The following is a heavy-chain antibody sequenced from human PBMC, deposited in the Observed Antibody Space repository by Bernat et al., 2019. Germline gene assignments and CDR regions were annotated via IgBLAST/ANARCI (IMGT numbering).Heavy chain of an antibody. Sequence: EVQLVESGGGLVQPGGSLRLSCAASGFRFSDYWMSCVRQAPGKGLEWVASIKGDGSEKHYVDSVKGRFTISRDKAKNSLYLQMNSLRAEDTAVYYCAREYIWGQGTMVTVSS. V-gene: IGHV3-7*01. J-gene: IGHJ3*02. CDR1: GFRFSDYW. CDR2: IKGDGSEK. CDR3: AREYI.